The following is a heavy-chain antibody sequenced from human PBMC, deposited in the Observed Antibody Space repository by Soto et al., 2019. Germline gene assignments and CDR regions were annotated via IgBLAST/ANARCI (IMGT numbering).Heavy chain of an antibody. CDR3: ARERGWNHGDLDY. Sequence: GGSLRLSCAASGFTFSSYSMNWVRQAPGKGLEWVSYISSSSSTIYYADSVKGRFTISRDNAKNSLYLQMNSLRAEDTAVYYCARERGWNHGDLDYWGQGTLVTVSS. CDR2: ISSSSSTI. J-gene: IGHJ4*02. V-gene: IGHV3-48*01. CDR1: GFTFSSYS. D-gene: IGHD1-1*01.